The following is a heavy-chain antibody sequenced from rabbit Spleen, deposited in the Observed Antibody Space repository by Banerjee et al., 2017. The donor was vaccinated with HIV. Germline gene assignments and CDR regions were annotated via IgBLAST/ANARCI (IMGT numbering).Heavy chain of an antibody. Sequence: QSLEESGGDLVKPGASLTLTCTASGLDFSSSDWIYWVRQAPGKGLEWISYIDPIFGITYFANWAKGRFTISKTSSTTVTLQMTSLTAADTATYFCAREKSGNHGHDLWGPGTLVTVS. CDR2: IDPIFGIT. D-gene: IGHD3-1*01. CDR1: GLDFSSSDW. CDR3: AREKSGNHGHDL. V-gene: IGHV1S40*01. J-gene: IGHJ4*01.